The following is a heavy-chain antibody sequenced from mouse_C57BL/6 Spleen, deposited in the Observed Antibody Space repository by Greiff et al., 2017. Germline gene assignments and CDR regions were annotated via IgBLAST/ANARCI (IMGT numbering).Heavy chain of an antibody. J-gene: IGHJ2*01. CDR3: ARGAYYGNFDY. Sequence: QVQLQQSGAELVRPGTSVKVSCKASGYAFTNYLIEWVKQRPGQGLEWIGVIHPGSGGTNYNEKFQGTATLTADQSYSTAYMLLSSLTSEDAAVYFSARGAYYGNFDYWGQGTTLTVSS. CDR1: GYAFTNYL. D-gene: IGHD2-10*01. CDR2: IHPGSGGT. V-gene: IGHV1-54*01.